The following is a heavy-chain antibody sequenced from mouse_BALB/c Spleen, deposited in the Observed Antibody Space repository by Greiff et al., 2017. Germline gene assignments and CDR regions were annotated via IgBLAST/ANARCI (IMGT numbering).Heavy chain of an antibody. CDR1: GYTFTSYW. Sequence: QVQLKQSGAELAKPGASVKMSCKASGYTFTSYWMHWVKQRPGQGLEWIGYINPSTGYTEYNQKFKDKATLTADKSSSTAYMQLSSLTSEDSAVYYCARAYGNYGEIYAMDYWGQGTSVTVSS. CDR2: INPSTGYT. J-gene: IGHJ4*01. D-gene: IGHD2-1*01. CDR3: ARAYGNYGEIYAMDY. V-gene: IGHV1-7*01.